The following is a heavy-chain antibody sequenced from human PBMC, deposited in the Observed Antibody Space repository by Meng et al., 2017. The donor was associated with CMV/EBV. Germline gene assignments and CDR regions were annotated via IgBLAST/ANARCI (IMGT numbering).Heavy chain of an antibody. CDR1: GFTFSGSA. J-gene: IGHJ4*02. Sequence: GESLKISCAASGFTFSGSAMHWVRQVSGKGLEWVGRIRSKANSYATAYAASVKGRFTISRDDSKNTAYLQMNSLKTEDTAVYYCTRAVSGQPKFDYWGQGTLVTVSS. CDR3: TRAVSGQPKFDY. CDR2: IRSKANSYAT. D-gene: IGHD2-2*01. V-gene: IGHV3-73*01.